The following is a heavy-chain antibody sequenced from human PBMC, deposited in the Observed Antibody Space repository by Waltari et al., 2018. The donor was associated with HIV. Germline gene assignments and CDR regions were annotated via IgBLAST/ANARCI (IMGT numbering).Heavy chain of an antibody. CDR2: INHSGST. J-gene: IGHJ4*02. CDR3: ARDPRAMPGY. Sequence: QVQLQQWGAGLLKPSETLSLTCAVYGGSFSGYYWSWIRQPPGKGLEWIGEINHSGSTFHNPSLKSRVTMAVDTSKNQVSLKLSAVTAADTAVYYCARDPRAMPGYWGQGTLVNGSS. CDR1: GGSFSGYY. D-gene: IGHD2-2*01. V-gene: IGHV4-34*01.